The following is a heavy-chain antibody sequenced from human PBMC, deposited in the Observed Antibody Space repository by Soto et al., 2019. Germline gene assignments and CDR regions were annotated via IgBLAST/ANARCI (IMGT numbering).Heavy chain of an antibody. CDR1: GYSSTSYW. D-gene: IGHD3-22*01. J-gene: IGHJ4*02. CDR3: ARQGRYRTYYYDSSGFDY. CDR2: IYPGDSDT. V-gene: IGHV5-51*01. Sequence: RGESLKISCKGSGYSSTSYWIGWVRQMPGKGPEWMGIIYPGDSDTRYSPSFQGQVTISADKSISTAYLQWSSLKASDTAMYYRARQGRYRTYYYDSSGFDYWGQGTLVTVSS.